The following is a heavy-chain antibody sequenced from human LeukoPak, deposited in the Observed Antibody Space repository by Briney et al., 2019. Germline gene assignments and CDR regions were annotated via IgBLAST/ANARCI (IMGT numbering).Heavy chain of an antibody. J-gene: IGHJ6*03. V-gene: IGHV4-59*01. Sequence: SETLSLTCTVSGGSISSYYWSWIRQPPGKGLEWIGYIYYSGSTNYNPSLKSRVTISVDTSKNQFSPKLSSVTAADTAVYYCARVLVAARVYYYYYMDVWGKGTTVTVSS. CDR2: IYYSGST. CDR1: GGSISSYY. CDR3: ARVLVAARVYYYYYMDV. D-gene: IGHD6-6*01.